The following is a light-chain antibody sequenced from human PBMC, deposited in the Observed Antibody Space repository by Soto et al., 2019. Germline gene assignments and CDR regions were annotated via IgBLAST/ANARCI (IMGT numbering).Light chain of an antibody. CDR3: MQGLQTPPT. Sequence: DIVMTQSPLSLPVTPGEPASISCRSSQSLLHSNGYNYLDWYLQKPGQSPQLLIYLGVDRASGVPDRFSGSGSGTDFTLKISRVEAEDVGVYCCMQGLQTPPTFGQGTKVDIK. CDR1: QSLLHSNGYNY. CDR2: LGV. V-gene: IGKV2-28*01. J-gene: IGKJ1*01.